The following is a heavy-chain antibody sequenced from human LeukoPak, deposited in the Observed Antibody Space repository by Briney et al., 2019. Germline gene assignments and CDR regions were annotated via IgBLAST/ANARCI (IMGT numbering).Heavy chain of an antibody. CDR1: GGTFSSYA. J-gene: IGHJ4*02. Sequence: SVKVSCKASGGTFSSYAISWVRQAPGQGLEWMGGIIPIFGTAKYAQKFQGRVTITADESTSTAYMELSSLRSEDTAVYYCASAGSSGYYYFDYWGQGTLVTVSS. D-gene: IGHD3-22*01. V-gene: IGHV1-69*13. CDR3: ASAGSSGYYYFDY. CDR2: IIPIFGTA.